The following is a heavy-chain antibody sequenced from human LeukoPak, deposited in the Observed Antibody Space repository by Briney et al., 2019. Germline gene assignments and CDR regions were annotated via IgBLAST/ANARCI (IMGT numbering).Heavy chain of an antibody. J-gene: IGHJ4*02. Sequence: SETLSLTCTVSGGYIITSGHYWGWIRQPPGKGLEWIGEINHSGSTNYNPSLKSRVTISVDTSKNQFSLKLSSVTAADTAVYYCARLRTDYWGQGTLVTVSS. CDR1: GGYIITSGHY. CDR2: INHSGST. D-gene: IGHD1-1*01. CDR3: ARLRTDY. V-gene: IGHV4-39*07.